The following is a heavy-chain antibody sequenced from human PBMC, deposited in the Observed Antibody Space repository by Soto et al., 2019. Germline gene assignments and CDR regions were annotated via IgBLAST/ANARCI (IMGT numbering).Heavy chain of an antibody. CDR3: ARTGYSSSWQTSYYYCYGMDV. Sequence: PSETLSLTCTVSGGSISSGDYYWSWIRQPPGKGLEWIGYIYYSGSTYYNPSLKSRVTISVDTSKNQFSLKLSSVTAADTAVYYCARTGYSSSWQTSYYYCYGMDVWGQGTTVTVSS. V-gene: IGHV4-30-4*01. D-gene: IGHD6-13*01. J-gene: IGHJ6*02. CDR1: GGSISSGDYY. CDR2: IYYSGST.